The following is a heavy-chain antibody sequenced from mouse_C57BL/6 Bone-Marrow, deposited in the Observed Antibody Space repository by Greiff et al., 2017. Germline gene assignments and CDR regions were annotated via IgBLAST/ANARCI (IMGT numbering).Heavy chain of an antibody. CDR1: GFNIKDDY. J-gene: IGHJ2*01. CDR3: TPLRLHFDY. Sequence: EVQLVESGAELVRPGASVKLSCTASGFNIKDDYMHWVKQRPEQGLEWIGWIDPENGDTEYASKFQGKATITADTSSNTAYLQLSSLTSEDTAVYYCTPLRLHFDYWGQGTTLTVSS. V-gene: IGHV14-4*01. CDR2: IDPENGDT. D-gene: IGHD3-2*02.